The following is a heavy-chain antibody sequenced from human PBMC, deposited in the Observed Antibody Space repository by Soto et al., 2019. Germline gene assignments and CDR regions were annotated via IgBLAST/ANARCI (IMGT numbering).Heavy chain of an antibody. V-gene: IGHV4-34*01. D-gene: IGHD2-21*01. J-gene: IGHJ3*02. CDR1: GGSFSGYY. CDR2: INHSGST. CDR3: ARRGWGLRAFDI. Sequence: SETLSLTCAVYGGSFSGYYWSWIRQPPGKGLEWIGEINHSGSTNYNPSLKSRVTISVDTSKNQFSLKLSSVTAADTAVYYCARRGWGLRAFDIWGQGTMVTVSS.